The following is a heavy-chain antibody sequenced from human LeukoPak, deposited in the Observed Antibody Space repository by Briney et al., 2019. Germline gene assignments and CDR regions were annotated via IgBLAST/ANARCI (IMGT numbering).Heavy chain of an antibody. Sequence: PSETLSPTCTVSGGSISSYYWSWIRQPPRKGLEWIGYISNTGSTNYIPSLKSRVTISVDTSKNQFSLKLSSVTAADTAVYYCARHSVVPAAKTTYYYYYGMDVWGQGTTVTVSS. CDR1: GGSISSYY. V-gene: IGHV4-59*01. J-gene: IGHJ6*02. CDR3: ARHSVVPAAKTTYYYYYGMDV. CDR2: ISNTGST. D-gene: IGHD2-2*01.